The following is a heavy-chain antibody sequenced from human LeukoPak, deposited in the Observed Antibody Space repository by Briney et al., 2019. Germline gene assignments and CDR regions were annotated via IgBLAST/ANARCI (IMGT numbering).Heavy chain of an antibody. V-gene: IGHV3-7*01. CDR3: ARTGLQLWSRNAFDI. J-gene: IGHJ3*02. Sequence: PGGSLRLSCAASGFTFSSYWMSWVRQAPGKGLEWVANIKQDGSEKYYVDSVKGRFTISRDNAKNSLYLQMNSLRAEDTAVYYCARTGLQLWSRNAFDIWGQGTMVTVSA. D-gene: IGHD5-18*01. CDR2: IKQDGSEK. CDR1: GFTFSSYW.